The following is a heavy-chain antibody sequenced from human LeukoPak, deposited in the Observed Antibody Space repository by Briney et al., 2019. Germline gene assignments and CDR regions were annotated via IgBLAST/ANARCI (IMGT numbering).Heavy chain of an antibody. J-gene: IGHJ6*03. V-gene: IGHV1-69*05. CDR1: GGTFSSYA. CDR3: ARGRYYYYYYYMDV. CDR2: IIPIFGTA. Sequence: GASVTVSFKASGGTFSSYAISWVRQAPGQGLEWMGGIIPIFGTANYAQKFQGRVTITTDESTSTAYMELSSLRSEDTAVYYCARGRYYYYYYYMDVWGKGTTVTVSS.